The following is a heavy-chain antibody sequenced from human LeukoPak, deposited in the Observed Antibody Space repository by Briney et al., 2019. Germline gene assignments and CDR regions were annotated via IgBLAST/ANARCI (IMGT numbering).Heavy chain of an antibody. CDR1: GFIFSSYW. J-gene: IGHJ4*02. CDR3: ARRRYYDSSGYYYFDY. V-gene: IGHV3-7*01. CDR2: IKQDGSEK. D-gene: IGHD3-22*01. Sequence: GGSLRLSCAASGFIFSSYWMSWVRQAPGKGLEWVANIKQDGSEKYYVDSVKGRFTISRDNAKNSLYLQMNSLRAEDTAVYYCARRRYYDSSGYYYFDYWGQGTLVTVSS.